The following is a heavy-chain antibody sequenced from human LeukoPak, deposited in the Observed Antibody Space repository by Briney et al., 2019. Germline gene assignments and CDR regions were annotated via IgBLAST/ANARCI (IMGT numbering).Heavy chain of an antibody. CDR3: ARRGENYDILTGYYWEYHFDY. V-gene: IGHV1-8*01. CDR1: GYTFTSYD. J-gene: IGHJ4*02. Sequence: ASVKVSCKASGYTFTSYDINWVRQATGQGLEWMGWMNPNSGNTGYAQKFQGRVTMTRNTSITTAYMELSSLGSEDTAVYYCARRGENYDILTGYYWEYHFDYWGQGTLVTVSS. CDR2: MNPNSGNT. D-gene: IGHD3-9*01.